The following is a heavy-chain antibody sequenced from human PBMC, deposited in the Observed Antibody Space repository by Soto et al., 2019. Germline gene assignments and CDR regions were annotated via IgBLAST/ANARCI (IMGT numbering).Heavy chain of an antibody. CDR2: IKRKIDGETT. V-gene: IGHV3-15*01. CDR3: VTDRGGGMDV. CDR1: GFTFSDAW. D-gene: IGHD3-10*01. J-gene: IGHJ6*01. Sequence: EVQLVESGGGMVMPGGSLRLSCAASGFTFSDAWMTWIRQAPGKGLQCVGRIKRKIDGETTDYAAPVKGRFTISRDDSKNTLYGQMNSLKVEDTAMYYCVTDRGGGMDVWGQWTTVTVSS.